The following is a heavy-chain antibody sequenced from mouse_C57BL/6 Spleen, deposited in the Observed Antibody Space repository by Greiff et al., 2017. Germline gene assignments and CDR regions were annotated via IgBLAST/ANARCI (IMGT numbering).Heavy chain of an antibody. CDR1: GYAFSSYW. CDR2: IYPGDGDT. CDR3: ARAQYYGSSSWYFDV. V-gene: IGHV1-80*01. D-gene: IGHD1-1*01. J-gene: IGHJ1*03. Sequence: QVQLQQSGAELVKPGASVKISCKASGYAFSSYWMNWVKQRPGKGLEWIGQIYPGDGDTNHNGKFKGKATLTADKSSSTAYMQFSSLTSEDSAVYFCARAQYYGSSSWYFDVWGTGTTVTVSS.